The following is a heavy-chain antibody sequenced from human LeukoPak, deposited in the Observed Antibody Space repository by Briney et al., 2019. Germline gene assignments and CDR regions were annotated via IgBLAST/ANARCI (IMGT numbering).Heavy chain of an antibody. CDR2: IYYSGST. J-gene: IGHJ4*02. Sequence: PSQTLSLTCTVSGGSISSGGYYWSWIRQHPGKGLEWIGYIYYSGSTNYNPSLKSRVTISVDTSKNQIYLKLSSVTAADTAVYYCARDRRSGEDSNFWGQGTLVTVSS. D-gene: IGHD2-15*01. CDR3: ARDRRSGEDSNF. CDR1: GGSISSGGYY. V-gene: IGHV4-61*08.